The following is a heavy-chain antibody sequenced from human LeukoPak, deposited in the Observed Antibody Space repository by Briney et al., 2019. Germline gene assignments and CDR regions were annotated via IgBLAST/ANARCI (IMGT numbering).Heavy chain of an antibody. Sequence: ASVKVSCKASGGTFSSYAISWVRQAPGQGLEWMGGIIPIFGTANYAQKFQGRVTITADESTSTAYVELSSLRSEDTAVYYCARDWSRDDFWSGYYMDVWGKGTTVTVSS. CDR3: ARDWSRDDFWSGYYMDV. V-gene: IGHV1-69*13. D-gene: IGHD3-3*01. CDR2: IIPIFGTA. J-gene: IGHJ6*03. CDR1: GGTFSSYA.